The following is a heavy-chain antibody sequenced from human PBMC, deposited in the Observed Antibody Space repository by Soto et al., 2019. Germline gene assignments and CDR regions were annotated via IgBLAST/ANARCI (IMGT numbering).Heavy chain of an antibody. Sequence: SETLSLTCTVSGGSISSNYWSWIRQTPGKGLEWIGYIYYSGSTNYNPSLKSRVTISVDTSKNQFSLKLNSVTAADTAVYYCARVVRYTSSWIDYWGQGTLVTVS. CDR2: IYYSGST. V-gene: IGHV4-59*08. J-gene: IGHJ4*02. D-gene: IGHD6-13*01. CDR3: ARVVRYTSSWIDY. CDR1: GGSISSNY.